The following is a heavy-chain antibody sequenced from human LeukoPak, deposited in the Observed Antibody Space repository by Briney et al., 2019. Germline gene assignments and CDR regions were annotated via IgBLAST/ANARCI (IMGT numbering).Heavy chain of an antibody. CDR2: MNPNSGNT. Sequence: ASVKVSCKASGYTFTSYDINWVRQATGQGPEWVGWMNPNSGNTGYAQKFQGRVTITRNTSISTAYMELSSLRSEDTAVYYCARVGSGSYSYYFDYWGQGTLVTVSS. CDR3: ARVGSGSYSYYFDY. V-gene: IGHV1-8*03. J-gene: IGHJ4*02. CDR1: GYTFTSYD. D-gene: IGHD1-26*01.